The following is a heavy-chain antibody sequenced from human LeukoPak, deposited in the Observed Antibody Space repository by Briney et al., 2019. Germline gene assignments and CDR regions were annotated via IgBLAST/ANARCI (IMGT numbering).Heavy chain of an antibody. Sequence: PGGSLRLSCSASGFTFSSNAMHWVRQAPGKGLEYVSALSSNGGSTFSADSVRGRFTISRDNSKNTLYLQMSSLRAEDTAVYYCVKEGRNNNHRTLDYWGQGTLVTVSS. CDR1: GFTFSSNA. D-gene: IGHD1-14*01. J-gene: IGHJ4*02. V-gene: IGHV3-64D*06. CDR2: LSSNGGST. CDR3: VKEGRNNNHRTLDY.